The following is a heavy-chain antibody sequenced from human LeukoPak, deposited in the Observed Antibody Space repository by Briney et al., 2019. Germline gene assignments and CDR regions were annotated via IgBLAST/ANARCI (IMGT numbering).Heavy chain of an antibody. CDR2: INHSGST. V-gene: IGHV4-34*01. CDR1: GGSFSGYY. Sequence: TSETLSLTCAVYGGSFSGYYWSWIRQPPGKGLEWIGEINHSGSTNYNPSLKSRVTISVDTSKDQFSLKLSSVTAADTAVYYCARLNDGIAAAGVDYWGQGTLVTVSS. D-gene: IGHD6-13*01. J-gene: IGHJ4*02. CDR3: ARLNDGIAAAGVDY.